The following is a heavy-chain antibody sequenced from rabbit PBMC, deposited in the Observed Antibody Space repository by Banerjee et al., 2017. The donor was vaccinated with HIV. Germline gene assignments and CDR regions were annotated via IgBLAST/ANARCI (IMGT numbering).Heavy chain of an antibody. D-gene: IGHD4-2*01. V-gene: IGHV1S40*01. CDR2: IYTSSSGIT. CDR3: ARADYAGAGFDL. J-gene: IGHJ4*01. CDR1: GIDFSSYYY. Sequence: QSLEESGGDLVKPGASLTLTCTASGIDFSSYYYMCWVRQAPGEGLEWIACIYTSSSGITYYASWAKGRFTISKTSSTTVTLQMTSLTAADTATYFCARADYAGAGFDLWGQGTLVTVS.